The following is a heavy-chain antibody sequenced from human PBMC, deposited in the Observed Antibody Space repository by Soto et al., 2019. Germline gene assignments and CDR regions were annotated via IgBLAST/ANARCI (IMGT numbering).Heavy chain of an antibody. D-gene: IGHD6-6*01. Sequence: GGSLRLSCAASGFIFRNYWMSWVRQAPGKGLEWVANIKQDGGQKYYVDSVQGRFTISRDNARNSVYLQINSLRAEDTAMYYCARIGYSSSSLDYWGLGTLVTVSS. CDR2: IKQDGGQK. V-gene: IGHV3-7*03. CDR3: ARIGYSSSSLDY. CDR1: GFIFRNYW. J-gene: IGHJ4*02.